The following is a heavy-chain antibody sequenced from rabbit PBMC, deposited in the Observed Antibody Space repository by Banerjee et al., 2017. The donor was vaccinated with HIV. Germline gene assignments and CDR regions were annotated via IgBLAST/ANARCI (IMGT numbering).Heavy chain of an antibody. Sequence: DGRTYHASWVNGRFTISRSTSLNTVTLQMTSLTAADTATYFCARYGYDGYDDYGYFSSWGPVSMV. V-gene: IGHV1S47*01. CDR2: DGRT. D-gene: IGHD2-1*01. J-gene: IGHJ4*01. CDR3: ARYGYDGYDDYGYFSS.